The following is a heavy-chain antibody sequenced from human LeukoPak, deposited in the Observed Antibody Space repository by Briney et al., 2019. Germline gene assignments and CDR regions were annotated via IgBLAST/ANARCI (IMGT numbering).Heavy chain of an antibody. D-gene: IGHD6-19*01. Sequence: GGSLTLSCAASGFSFSDYWMHWVRQTPGKGLVWVSRLNADGSYTNYADSVKGRFTISRDNAKNTLYLHLDNVRAEDTAVYYCARVRGAVAGRGALDYWGQGTLVTVSS. J-gene: IGHJ4*02. CDR1: GFSFSDYW. V-gene: IGHV3-74*01. CDR3: ARVRGAVAGRGALDY. CDR2: LNADGSYT.